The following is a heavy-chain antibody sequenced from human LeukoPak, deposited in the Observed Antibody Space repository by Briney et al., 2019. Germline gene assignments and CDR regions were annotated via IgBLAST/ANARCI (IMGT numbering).Heavy chain of an antibody. V-gene: IGHV3-23*01. CDR3: AKMPVSYSSGWSTFDY. Sequence: PGGSLRLSCAASGFTFSSYAMGWVRQTPGKGLEWVSGIGSSGGSTYYADSVKGRFTISRDNSKNTLYLRMNSLRAEDTAIYYCAKMPVSYSSGWSTFDYWGQGTLVTVSS. CDR2: IGSSGGST. CDR1: GFTFSSYA. J-gene: IGHJ4*02. D-gene: IGHD6-19*01.